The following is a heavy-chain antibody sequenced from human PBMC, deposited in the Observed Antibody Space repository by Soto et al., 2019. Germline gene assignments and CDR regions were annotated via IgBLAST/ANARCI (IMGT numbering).Heavy chain of an antibody. CDR3: ARDQEKGSSWYNWFDP. CDR2: INHSGST. CDR1: GGSFSGYY. D-gene: IGHD6-13*01. Sequence: SETLSLTCAVYGGSFSGYYWSWIRQPPGKGLEWIGEINHSGSTNYNPSLKSRVTISVDTSKNQFSLKLSSVTAADTAVYYCARDQEKGSSWYNWFDPWGQGTLVTVSS. J-gene: IGHJ5*02. V-gene: IGHV4-34*01.